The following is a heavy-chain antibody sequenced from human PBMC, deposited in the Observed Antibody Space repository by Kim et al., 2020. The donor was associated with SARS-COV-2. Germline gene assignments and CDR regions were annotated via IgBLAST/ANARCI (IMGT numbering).Heavy chain of an antibody. CDR2: IIPIYGTA. D-gene: IGHD3-22*01. V-gene: IGHV1-69*13. CDR1: GCTFSSYA. Sequence: SVKVSCKASGCTFSSYAISWVRQAPGQGLEWMGGIIPIYGTANYAQKFQGRVTMTADESTSTAYMELSSLRSEDTAVYYCARVASSEFYYFDYWGQGTLVTVSS. CDR3: ARVASSEFYYFDY. J-gene: IGHJ4*02.